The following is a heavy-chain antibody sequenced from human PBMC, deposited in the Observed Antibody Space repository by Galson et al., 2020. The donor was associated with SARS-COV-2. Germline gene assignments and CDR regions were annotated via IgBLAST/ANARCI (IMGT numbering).Heavy chain of an antibody. CDR1: GGSISSYY. D-gene: IGHD3-3*01. CDR2: IYYSGRT. V-gene: IGHV4-59*01. Sequence: ETSETLSLTCTVSGGSISSYYWSWIRQPPGKGLEWIGYIYYSGRTNYNPSLKRRVTISVDTSKNQFSLKLSSVTAADTAVYYCARGYDFWSGYFKQSNWFDPWGQGTLVTVSS. J-gene: IGHJ5*02. CDR3: ARGYDFWSGYFKQSNWFDP.